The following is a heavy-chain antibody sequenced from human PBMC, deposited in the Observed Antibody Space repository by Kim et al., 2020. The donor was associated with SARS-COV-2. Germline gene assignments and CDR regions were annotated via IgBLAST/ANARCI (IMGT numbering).Heavy chain of an antibody. Sequence: SETLSLTCAVYGGSFSGYYWSWIRQPPGKGLEWIGEINHSGSTNYNPSLKSRVTISVDTSKNQFSLKLSSVTAADTAVYYCARGFPSSSFYYYYSYGMDVWGQGTTVTVSS. J-gene: IGHJ6*02. D-gene: IGHD6-13*01. V-gene: IGHV4-34*01. CDR3: ARGFPSSSFYYYYSYGMDV. CDR2: INHSGST. CDR1: GGSFSGYY.